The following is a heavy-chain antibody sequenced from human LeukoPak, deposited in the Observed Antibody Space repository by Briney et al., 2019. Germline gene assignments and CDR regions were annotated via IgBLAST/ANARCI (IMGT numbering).Heavy chain of an antibody. V-gene: IGHV1-18*01. D-gene: IGHD3-22*01. Sequence: ASVKVSCKASGYTFTSYGISWVRQAPGQGLEWMGWISGYNGNTNYAQKLQGRVTMTTDTSTSTAYMELRSLRSDDTAMYYCARAEIDYYDSSGYYYGHFDYWGQGTLVTVSS. J-gene: IGHJ4*02. CDR1: GYTFTSYG. CDR2: ISGYNGNT. CDR3: ARAEIDYYDSSGYYYGHFDY.